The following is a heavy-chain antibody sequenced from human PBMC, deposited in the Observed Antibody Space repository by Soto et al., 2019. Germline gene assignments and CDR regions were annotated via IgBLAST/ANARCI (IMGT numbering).Heavy chain of an antibody. CDR2: INHSGST. D-gene: IGHD6-6*01. CDR1: GGSFSGYY. CDR3: AREASIAARTYFDY. J-gene: IGHJ4*02. V-gene: IGHV4-34*01. Sequence: PSENLSLTCAVYGGSFSGYYWSWIRQPPGKGLEWIGEINHSGSTSYNPSLKSRVTISVDTSKNQFSLKLSSVTAADTAVYYCAREASIAARTYFDYWGQGTLVT.